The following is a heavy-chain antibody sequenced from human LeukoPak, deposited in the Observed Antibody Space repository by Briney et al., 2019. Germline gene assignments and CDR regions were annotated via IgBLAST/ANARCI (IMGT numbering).Heavy chain of an antibody. Sequence: GGSLRLSCAASGFTFSSYSMNWVRQAPGKGLEWVAFIRYDGSNKYYADSVKGRFTISRDNAKNSLYLQMNSLRAEDTALYYCARAAQPFGGVIFYFDYWGQGTLVTVSS. CDR3: ARAAQPFGGVIFYFDY. V-gene: IGHV3-30*02. CDR2: IRYDGSNK. D-gene: IGHD3-16*02. CDR1: GFTFSSYS. J-gene: IGHJ4*02.